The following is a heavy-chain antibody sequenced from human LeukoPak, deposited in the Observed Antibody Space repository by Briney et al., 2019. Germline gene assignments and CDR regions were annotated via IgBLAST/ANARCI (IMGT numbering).Heavy chain of an antibody. CDR3: ARGEVSGTIPIDY. D-gene: IGHD2-2*01. J-gene: IGHJ4*02. CDR1: GFTFGSYA. Sequence: GGSLRLSCAASGFTFGSYAMHWVRQAPGKGLEWVAVISYDGSNKYYADSVKGRFTISRDNSKNTLYLQMNSLRAEDTAVYYCARGEVSGTIPIDYWGQGTLVTVSS. V-gene: IGHV3-30*04. CDR2: ISYDGSNK.